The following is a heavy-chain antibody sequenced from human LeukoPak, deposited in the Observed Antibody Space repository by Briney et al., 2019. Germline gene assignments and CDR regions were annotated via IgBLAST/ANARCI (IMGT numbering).Heavy chain of an antibody. V-gene: IGHV4-59*01. CDR1: GGSMISYY. CDR2: MYYSGGT. D-gene: IGHD7-27*01. Sequence: SETLSLTCTVSGGSMISYYWSWMRQPPGKGLEWIGHMYYSGGTTYNPSLKSRVSISLDTSKKHFSLKLSSVTAADTAVYYCAGTGLFFDYWSQGTLVTVSS. J-gene: IGHJ4*02. CDR3: AGTGLFFDY.